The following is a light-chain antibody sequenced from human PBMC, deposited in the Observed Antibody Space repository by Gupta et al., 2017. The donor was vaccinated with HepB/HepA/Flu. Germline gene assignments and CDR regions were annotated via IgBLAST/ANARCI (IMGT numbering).Light chain of an antibody. V-gene: IGKV3D-11*02. J-gene: IGKJ4*01. CDR3: QQRCSRPFT. Sequence: EIVLTQSPSSLCPSAGDRVTLTCRASQSISSYLAWYQQKPGQAPRLLIYAASSMQAGVPARFSGSGPGTDFTLTISSLEPEDFAVYYCQQRCSRPFTFGGGTKVEI. CDR2: AAS. CDR1: QSISSY.